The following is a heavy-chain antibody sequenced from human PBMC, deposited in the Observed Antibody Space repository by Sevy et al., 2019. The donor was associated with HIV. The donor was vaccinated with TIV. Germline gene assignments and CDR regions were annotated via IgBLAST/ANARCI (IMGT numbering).Heavy chain of an antibody. D-gene: IGHD3-22*01. CDR3: ATTKDYYDRSGYPFDH. CDR2: FDPEDRET. Sequence: DTVKVSCKVSGYTLTALSMHWVRQAPGKGLERMGTFDPEDRETRFAQKFQGRVTMTEDTSTDTAYMELSSLRSEDTAVYFCATTKDYYDRSGYPFDHWGQGALVRVSS. V-gene: IGHV1-24*01. J-gene: IGHJ4*02. CDR1: GYTLTALS.